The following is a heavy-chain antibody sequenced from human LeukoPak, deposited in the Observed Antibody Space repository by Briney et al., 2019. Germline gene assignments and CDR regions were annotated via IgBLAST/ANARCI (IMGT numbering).Heavy chain of an antibody. CDR3: ARGPLYSSGFTLYNWFDP. CDR1: GGSFSGYY. V-gene: IGHV4-34*01. D-gene: IGHD6-19*01. Sequence: IPSETLSLTCAVYGGSFSGYYWSWIRQPPGKGLEWIGEINHSGSTNYNPSLESRVTISVDTSKNQFSLKLSSVTAADTAVYYCARGPLYSSGFTLYNWFDPWGQGTLVTVSS. J-gene: IGHJ5*02. CDR2: INHSGST.